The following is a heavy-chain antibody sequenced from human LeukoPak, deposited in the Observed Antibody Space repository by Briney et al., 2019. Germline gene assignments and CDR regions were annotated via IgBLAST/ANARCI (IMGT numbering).Heavy chain of an antibody. Sequence: SETLSLTCTVSGGSISSGGYYWSWIRQHPGKGLEWIGYIYYSGCTYYNPSLKSRVTISVDTSKNQFSLKLSSVTAADTAVYYCTRDRFISWFDPWGQGTLVTVSS. J-gene: IGHJ5*02. D-gene: IGHD3-10*01. V-gene: IGHV4-31*03. CDR1: GGSISSGGYY. CDR3: TRDRFISWFDP. CDR2: IYYSGCT.